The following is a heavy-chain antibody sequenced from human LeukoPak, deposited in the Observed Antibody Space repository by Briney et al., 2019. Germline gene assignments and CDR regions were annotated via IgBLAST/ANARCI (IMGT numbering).Heavy chain of an antibody. D-gene: IGHD3-10*01. J-gene: IGHJ6*03. CDR2: INHSGST. V-gene: IGHV4-34*01. CDR3: ARTRSERFYYYYYYMDV. Sequence: SETLSLTCTVSGGSISNYYWTWIRQPPGKGLEWIGEINHSGSTNYNPSLKSRVTISVDTSKNQFSLKLSSVTAADTAVYYCARTRSERFYYYYYYMDVWGKGTTVTVSS. CDR1: GGSISNYY.